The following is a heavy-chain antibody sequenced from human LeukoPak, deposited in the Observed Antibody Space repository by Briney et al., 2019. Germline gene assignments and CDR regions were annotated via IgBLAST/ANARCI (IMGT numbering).Heavy chain of an antibody. V-gene: IGHV3-74*01. CDR3: ARDYLGWFDP. J-gene: IGHJ5*02. CDR2: INSDGSST. Sequence: SGGSLRLSCAASGFTFSSNWMHWVRQAPGKGLVWVSQINSDGSSTNYADSVKGRFSISRDNAKNTLYLQMNSLRAEDTAVYYCARDYLGWFDPWGQGTLVTVSS. CDR1: GFTFSSNW.